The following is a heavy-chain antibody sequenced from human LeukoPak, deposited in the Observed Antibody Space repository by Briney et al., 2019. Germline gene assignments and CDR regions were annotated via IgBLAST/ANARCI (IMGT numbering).Heavy chain of an antibody. CDR2: IRYDGSNK. CDR3: ARDVYYGSGSPRLDY. D-gene: IGHD3-10*01. J-gene: IGHJ4*02. V-gene: IGHV3-30*02. Sequence: PGGSLRLSCAASGFTFSSYGMHWVRQAPGKGLEWVAFIRYDGSNKHYADSVKGRFTISRDNSKNTLYLQMNSLRAEDTAVYYCARDVYYGSGSPRLDYWGQGTLVTVSS. CDR1: GFTFSSYG.